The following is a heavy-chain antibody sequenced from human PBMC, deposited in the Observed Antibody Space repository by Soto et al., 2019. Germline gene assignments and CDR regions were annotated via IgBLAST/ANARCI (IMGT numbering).Heavy chain of an antibody. CDR1: GGSVSSDTHY. CDR2: IYSSGST. D-gene: IGHD2-2*02. Sequence: SETLSLTCTVSGGSVSSDTHYWSWIRQPPGKRLEWIGFIYSSGSTNYNPSLKSRVTMSVDTSKNQFSLKLRSVIVADTAVYHCARFVRSCSGTTCYTRADVWGPGTTVTVS. V-gene: IGHV4-61*01. J-gene: IGHJ6*02. CDR3: ARFVRSCSGTTCYTRADV.